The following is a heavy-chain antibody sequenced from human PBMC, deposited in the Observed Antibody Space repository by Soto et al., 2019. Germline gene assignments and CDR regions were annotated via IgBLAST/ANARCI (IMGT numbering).Heavy chain of an antibody. CDR1: GGSISSDDFF. D-gene: IGHD2-8*02. CDR3: ARDGGHGSGLSGGMDV. CDR2: IYHSGTT. V-gene: IGHV4-31*01. Sequence: QVQLQESGPGLVKPSETLSLSCNVSGGSISSDDFFWSWVRQHPARGLEWIGYIYHSGTTYYNPSLPSPITIAVDTSKDQFSLKLPSVTAAGQAVYFFARDGGHGSGLSGGMDVWGQGTAVPVS. J-gene: IGHJ6*02.